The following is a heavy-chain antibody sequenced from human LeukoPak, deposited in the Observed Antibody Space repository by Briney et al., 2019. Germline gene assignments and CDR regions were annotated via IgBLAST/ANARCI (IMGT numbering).Heavy chain of an antibody. J-gene: IGHJ4*02. V-gene: IGHV3-21*01. Sequence: GGSLRPSCAASGFTFSSYSMNWVRQAPGKGLEWVSSISSSSSYIYYADSVKGRFTISRDNAKNSLYLQMNSLRAEDTAVYYCASKITPGIAVAVDYWGQGTLVTVSS. CDR1: GFTFSSYS. CDR2: ISSSSSYI. CDR3: ASKITPGIAVAVDY. D-gene: IGHD6-19*01.